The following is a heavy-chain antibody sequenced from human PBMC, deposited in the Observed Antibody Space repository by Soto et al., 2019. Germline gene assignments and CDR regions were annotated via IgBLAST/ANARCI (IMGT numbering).Heavy chain of an antibody. CDR1: GGAFNGYY. CDR3: ARAGAALVRGSLGGFDY. V-gene: IGHV4-34*01. J-gene: IGHJ4*02. CDR2: INHSGTV. D-gene: IGHD3-10*01. Sequence: QVHLQQWGAGLLKPSETLSLTCAVNGGAFNGYYWTWIRQSPGKGLQWIGEINHSGTVDYNPSLTSRVTFSIDTSKKQFSLTLTSVTAADTAVYYCARAGAALVRGSLGGFDYWGQGTLVTVSS.